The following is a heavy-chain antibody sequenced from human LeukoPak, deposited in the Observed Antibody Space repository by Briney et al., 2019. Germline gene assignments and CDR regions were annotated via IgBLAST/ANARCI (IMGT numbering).Heavy chain of an antibody. D-gene: IGHD2-15*01. CDR2: ISYDGSNK. Sequence: PGGSLRLSCAASGFTFSSYGMHSVRQAPGKGLEWVAVISYDGSNKYYADSVKGRFTISRDNSKNTLYLQMNSLRAEDTAVYYCAKAGYCSGGSCWSDFDYWGQGTLVTVSS. J-gene: IGHJ4*02. CDR1: GFTFSSYG. CDR3: AKAGYCSGGSCWSDFDY. V-gene: IGHV3-30*18.